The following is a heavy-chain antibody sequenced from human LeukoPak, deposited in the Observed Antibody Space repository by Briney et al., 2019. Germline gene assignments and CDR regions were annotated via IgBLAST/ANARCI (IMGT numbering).Heavy chain of an antibody. CDR2: ISTSSSTI. V-gene: IGHV3-48*01. CDR1: GFTFSYYS. D-gene: IGHD1-26*01. CDR3: ARDPTSSWETAFDI. J-gene: IGHJ3*02. Sequence: GGSLRLSCAASGFTFSYYSMNWVRQAPGKGLEWVSYISTSSSTIYYADSVKGRFTISGDNARNSLYLQMNSLRAEDTAVYYCARDPTSSWETAFDIWGQGTMVTVSS.